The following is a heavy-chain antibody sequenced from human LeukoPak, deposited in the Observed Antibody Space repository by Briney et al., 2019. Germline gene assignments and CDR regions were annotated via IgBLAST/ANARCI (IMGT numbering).Heavy chain of an antibody. CDR1: GYTFTGYY. J-gene: IGHJ4*02. CDR2: VNPNSGGT. CDR3: ARVGSPGPLLWFGEFHLFDY. V-gene: IGHV1-2*02. D-gene: IGHD3-10*01. Sequence: ASVKVSCKASGYTFTGYYMHWVRLAPGQGHEWMGWVNPNSGGTNYAQKFQGRVTMTRDTSISTAYMELSRLRSDDTAVYYCARVGSPGPLLWFGEFHLFDYWGQGTLVTVSS.